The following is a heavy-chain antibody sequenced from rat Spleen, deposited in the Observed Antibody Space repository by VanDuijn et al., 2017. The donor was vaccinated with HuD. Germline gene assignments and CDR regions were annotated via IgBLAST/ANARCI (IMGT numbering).Heavy chain of an antibody. V-gene: IGHV5-7*01. D-gene: IGHD1-1*01. CDR1: GFTFSNYD. J-gene: IGHJ1*01. CDR2: IRHDGSST. CDR3: ARRVTAYWYFDF. Sequence: EVQLVESGGGLVQPGRSMKLSCAASGFTFSNYDMAWVRQAPKKGLEWVATIRHDGSSTDYGDSVKGRFTVSRDNAKSTLYLQMDSLRSEDTATYYCARRVTAYWYFDFWGPGTMVTVSS.